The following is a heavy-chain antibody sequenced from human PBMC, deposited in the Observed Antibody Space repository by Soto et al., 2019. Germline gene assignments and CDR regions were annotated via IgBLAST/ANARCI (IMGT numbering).Heavy chain of an antibody. CDR1: GGSISSGDYY. Sequence: SETLSLTCTVSGGSISSGDYYWSWIRQPPGKGLEWIGYIYYSGSTYYNPSLKSRVTISVDTSKNQFSLKLSSVTAADTAVYYCARYVLRYFDWLAESNWFDPWGQGTLVTVSS. V-gene: IGHV4-30-4*01. D-gene: IGHD3-9*01. J-gene: IGHJ5*02. CDR3: ARYVLRYFDWLAESNWFDP. CDR2: IYYSGST.